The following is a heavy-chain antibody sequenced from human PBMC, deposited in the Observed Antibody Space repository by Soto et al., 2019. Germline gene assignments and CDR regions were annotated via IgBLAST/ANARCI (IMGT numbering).Heavy chain of an antibody. J-gene: IGHJ6*02. D-gene: IGHD6-13*01. Sequence: SETLSLTCTVSGGSIRSYYWNWIRQPAGKGLEWIGRIYASGSTNYNPSLKSRVTMFVDTSKNQFSLKLSSVTAADTAVYFCAGIAEPIYYGMDVCGQGTTVTVYS. CDR1: GGSIRSYY. V-gene: IGHV4-4*07. CDR3: AGIAEPIYYGMDV. CDR2: IYASGST.